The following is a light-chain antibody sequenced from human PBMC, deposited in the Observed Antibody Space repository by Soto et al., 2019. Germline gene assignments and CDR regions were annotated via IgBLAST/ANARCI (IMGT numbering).Light chain of an antibody. V-gene: IGLV1-44*01. CDR2: TND. CDR1: SSNIGSNT. Sequence: QAVVTQPPSASGTPGQRVTISCSGSSSNIGSNTVNWYQQLPGTAPKLLIYTNDQRPSGVPDRFSGSKSGTSASLAISGLQFEDEADYHCSSWDDSLNGPVFGGGTKLTVL. CDR3: SSWDDSLNGPV. J-gene: IGLJ3*02.